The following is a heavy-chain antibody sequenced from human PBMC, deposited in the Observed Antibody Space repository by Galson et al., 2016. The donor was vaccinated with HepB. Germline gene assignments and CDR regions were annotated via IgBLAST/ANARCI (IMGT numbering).Heavy chain of an antibody. Sequence: QSGAEVKKPGESLKISCKGSGYSFTSYWIGWVRQMPGKGLEWMGIIYPGDSDKRYSPSFQGQVTISADKSISTAHLQWSSLKASDSGMYYCARPYCSGGRCYLDYWGQGTLVSVSS. CDR2: IYPGDSDK. J-gene: IGHJ4*02. CDR3: ARPYCSGGRCYLDY. V-gene: IGHV5-51*01. CDR1: GYSFTSYW. D-gene: IGHD2-15*01.